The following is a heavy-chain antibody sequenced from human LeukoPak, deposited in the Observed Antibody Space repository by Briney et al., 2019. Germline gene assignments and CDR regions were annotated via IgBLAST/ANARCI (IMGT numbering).Heavy chain of an antibody. Sequence: SETLSLTCTVSGASISKIEDYWGWLRQSPGKGLEWIGTIYHIGSTYYNPSLKSRVTMSVDASKNQFSLKLSSVTAADTAVYYCARHEYGDSNYFDHWGQGTLVTVSS. CDR3: ARHEYGDSNYFDH. CDR2: IYHIGST. J-gene: IGHJ4*02. CDR1: GASISKIEDY. D-gene: IGHD2-21*02. V-gene: IGHV4-39*07.